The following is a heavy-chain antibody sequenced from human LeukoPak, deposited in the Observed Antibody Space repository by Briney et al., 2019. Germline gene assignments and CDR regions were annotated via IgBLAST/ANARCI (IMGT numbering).Heavy chain of an antibody. CDR2: IIPILGIA. V-gene: IGHV1-69*04. CDR3: ARDRGATGEWFGELMPYDY. D-gene: IGHD3-10*01. CDR1: GGTFGSYA. Sequence: SVKVSCKASGGTFGSYAISWVRQAPGQGLEWMGRIIPILGIANYAQKFQGRVTITADKSTSTAYMELSSLRSEDTAVYYCARDRGATGEWFGELMPYDYWGQGTLVTVSS. J-gene: IGHJ4*02.